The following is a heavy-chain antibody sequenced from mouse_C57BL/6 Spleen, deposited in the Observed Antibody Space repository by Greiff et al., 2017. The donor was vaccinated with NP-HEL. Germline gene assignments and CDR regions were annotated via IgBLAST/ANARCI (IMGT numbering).Heavy chain of an antibody. V-gene: IGHV1-66*01. CDR3: ASGMVTTGAWFAY. J-gene: IGHJ3*01. D-gene: IGHD2-2*01. Sequence: QVQLKESGPELVKPGASVKISCKASGYSFTSYYIHWVKQRPGQGLEWIGWIYPGSGNTKYNEKFKGKATLTADTSSSTAYMQLSSLTSEDSAVYYCASGMVTTGAWFAYWGQGTLVTVS. CDR1: GYSFTSYY. CDR2: IYPGSGNT.